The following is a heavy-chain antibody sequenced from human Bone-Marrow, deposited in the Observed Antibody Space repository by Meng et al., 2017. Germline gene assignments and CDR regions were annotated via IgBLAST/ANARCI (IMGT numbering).Heavy chain of an antibody. J-gene: IGHJ5*02. D-gene: IGHD2-2*01. Sequence: QVHLSDGGPGLLKPSEPLSLTCAVYGGSFSGYYWSWIRQPPGKGLEWIGEINHSGSTNYNPSLKSRVTISVDTSKNQFSLKLSSVTAADTAVYYCARAGSGIVVVLDPWGQGTLVTVSS. V-gene: IGHV4-34*01. CDR3: ARAGSGIVVVLDP. CDR2: INHSGST. CDR1: GGSFSGYY.